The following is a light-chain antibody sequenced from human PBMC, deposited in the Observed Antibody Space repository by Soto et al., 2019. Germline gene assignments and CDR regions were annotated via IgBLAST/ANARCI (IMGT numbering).Light chain of an antibody. CDR1: SSNIGSNY. J-gene: IGLJ3*02. Sequence: QSVLTQPPSASGTPGQRVTISCSGSSSNIGSNYVYWYQQLPGTATKLLIYRNDQRPSGVPDRFSGSKSGTSASLAISGLRSDDEADYYCAAWDDSLSGVVFGGGTKVTVL. CDR2: RND. V-gene: IGLV1-47*01. CDR3: AAWDDSLSGVV.